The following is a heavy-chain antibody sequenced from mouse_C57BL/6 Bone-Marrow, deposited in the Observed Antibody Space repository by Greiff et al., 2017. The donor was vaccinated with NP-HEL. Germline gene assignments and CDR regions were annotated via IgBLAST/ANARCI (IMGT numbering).Heavy chain of an antibody. Sequence: VQLQQSGAELVKPGASVKISCKASGYAFSSYWMNWVKQRPGKGLEWIGQIYPGDGDTNYNGKFKGKATLTADKSSSTAYMQLSSLTSEDSAVYFCARSYYGSSYWYFDVWGKGTTVTVSS. V-gene: IGHV1-80*01. J-gene: IGHJ1*03. D-gene: IGHD1-1*01. CDR1: GYAFSSYW. CDR2: IYPGDGDT. CDR3: ARSYYGSSYWYFDV.